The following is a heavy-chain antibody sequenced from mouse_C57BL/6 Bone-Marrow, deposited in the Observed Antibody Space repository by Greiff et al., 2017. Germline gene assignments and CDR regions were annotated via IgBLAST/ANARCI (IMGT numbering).Heavy chain of an antibody. V-gene: IGHV1-7*01. Sequence: VQLQQSGAELAKPGASVKLSCKASGYTFTSYWMHWVKQRPGQGLEWIGYINPSSGYTKYNQKFKDKATLTENKSSSTAYMQLSSLTYEDAAVYYCARRYYGRGYFDVWGTGTTVTVSS. D-gene: IGHD1-1*01. CDR3: ARRYYGRGYFDV. CDR1: GYTFTSYW. J-gene: IGHJ1*03. CDR2: INPSSGYT.